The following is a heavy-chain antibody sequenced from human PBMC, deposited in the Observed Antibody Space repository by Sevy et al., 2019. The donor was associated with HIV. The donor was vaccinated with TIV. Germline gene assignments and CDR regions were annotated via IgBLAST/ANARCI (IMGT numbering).Heavy chain of an antibody. J-gene: IGHJ6*02. CDR1: GFTFKSYG. Sequence: GGSLRLSCAASGFTFKSYGMHWVRQAPGKGLEWVTFIRNDGSTKYYADSVRGRFTASRDNSKNTLYLHMNSLRPDDTAVYYCVKGPHPAVTTSYALDVWGQGTTVTVSS. D-gene: IGHD4-17*01. CDR3: VKGPHPAVTTSYALDV. CDR2: IRNDGSTK. V-gene: IGHV3-30*02.